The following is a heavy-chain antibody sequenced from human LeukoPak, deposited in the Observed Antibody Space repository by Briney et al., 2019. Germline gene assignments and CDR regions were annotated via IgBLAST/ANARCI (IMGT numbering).Heavy chain of an antibody. V-gene: IGHV3-48*04. CDR3: ARPAGGTKSFYFDH. J-gene: IGHJ4*02. D-gene: IGHD1-7*01. CDR1: GFTLSRYS. Sequence: GGSLRLSCAASGFTLSRYSMNWVRQAPGKGLEWVSYISSSSGSMYYADSVKGRFTISRDNAQNSLYLQMDSLRAEDTGVYYCARPAGGTKSFYFDHWGQGTLVTVSS. CDR2: ISSSSGSM.